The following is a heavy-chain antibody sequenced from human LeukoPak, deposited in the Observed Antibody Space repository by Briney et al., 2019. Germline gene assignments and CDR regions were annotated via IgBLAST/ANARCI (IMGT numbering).Heavy chain of an antibody. V-gene: IGHV5-51*01. CDR2: IYPGDSDT. Sequence: GESLKISCKGSGYSFTSYWIGWVRQMPGKGLEWMEIIYPGDSDTRYSPSFQGQVTISADKSISTAYLQWSSLKASDTAMYYCARRNYGSGSYYNDNWFDPWGQGTLVTVSS. D-gene: IGHD3-10*01. CDR1: GYSFTSYW. CDR3: ARRNYGSGSYYNDNWFDP. J-gene: IGHJ5*02.